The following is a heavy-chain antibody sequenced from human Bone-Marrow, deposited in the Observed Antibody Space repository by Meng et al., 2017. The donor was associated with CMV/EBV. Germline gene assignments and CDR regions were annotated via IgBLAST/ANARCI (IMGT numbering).Heavy chain of an antibody. V-gene: IGHV1-2*06. D-gene: IGHD2-2*02. CDR3: ARDSRHCTSASCYSWYFDL. CDR1: GYTFTGYY. CDR2: INPNSGAT. J-gene: IGHJ2*01. Sequence: QVPRGEFGAEVKTPGASVKFSCKASGYTFTGYYMHWVRQAPGQGREWMGRINPNSGATEYAQNFQGRVTMTRDTSISTAYMELSRLRSDDTAVYYCARDSRHCTSASCYSWYFDLWGRGTLVTVSS.